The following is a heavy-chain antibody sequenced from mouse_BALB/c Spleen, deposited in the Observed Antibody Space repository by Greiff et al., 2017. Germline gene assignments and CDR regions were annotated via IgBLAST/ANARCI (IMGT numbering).Heavy chain of an antibody. Sequence: LVESGPELMKPGASVKISCKASGYSFTSYYMHWVKQSHGKSLEWIGYINPFNGGTSYNQKFKGKATLTVDKSSSTAYMHLSSLTSEDSAVYYCARHYYGPWFAYWGQGTLVTVSA. CDR3: ARHYYGPWFAY. J-gene: IGHJ3*01. CDR1: GYSFTSYY. CDR2: INPFNGGT. V-gene: IGHV1S135*01. D-gene: IGHD1-2*01.